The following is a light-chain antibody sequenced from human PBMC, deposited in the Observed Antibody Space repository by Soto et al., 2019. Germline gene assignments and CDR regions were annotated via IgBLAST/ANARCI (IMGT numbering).Light chain of an antibody. Sequence: QSALTQPASVSGSPGQSITISCTGTSSDVGCYNYVSWYQQHPGKAPKLMIYEVSNRPSGVSNRLSGSKSGNTASLTISGLQAEDEADYYCSSYTSSSVVFGGGTKVTVL. CDR1: SSDVGCYNY. CDR2: EVS. J-gene: IGLJ2*01. CDR3: SSYTSSSVV. V-gene: IGLV2-14*01.